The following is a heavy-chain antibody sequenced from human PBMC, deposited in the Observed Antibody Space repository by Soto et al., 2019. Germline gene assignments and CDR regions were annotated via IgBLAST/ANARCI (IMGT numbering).Heavy chain of an antibody. Sequence: SETLSLTCAVYGGSFSGYYWSWIRQPPGKGLEWIGEINHSGSTNYNPSLKSRVTISVDTSKNQFSLKLSSVTAADTAVYYCATIPSWGAAAGTGNNWFDPWGQGTLVTVSS. CDR2: INHSGST. CDR3: ATIPSWGAAAGTGNNWFDP. V-gene: IGHV4-34*01. D-gene: IGHD6-13*01. CDR1: GGSFSGYY. J-gene: IGHJ5*02.